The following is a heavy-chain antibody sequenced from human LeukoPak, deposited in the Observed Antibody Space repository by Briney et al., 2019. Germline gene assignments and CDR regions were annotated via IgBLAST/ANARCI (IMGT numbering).Heavy chain of an antibody. J-gene: IGHJ4*02. CDR3: ATYYYDSSGYYYFDY. V-gene: IGHV3-21*01. D-gene: IGHD3-22*01. CDR1: GFTFSSYS. Sequence: GGSLRLSCAASGFTFSSYSMNWVRQAPGKGLEWVSSISSSSSYIYYADSVKGRFTISRDNAKNSLYLQMNSLRDEDTAVYYCATYYYDSSGYYYFDYWGQGTLVTVSS. CDR2: ISSSSSYI.